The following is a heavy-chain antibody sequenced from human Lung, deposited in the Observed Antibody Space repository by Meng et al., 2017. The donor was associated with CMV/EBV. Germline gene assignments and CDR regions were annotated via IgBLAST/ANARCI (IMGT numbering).Heavy chain of an antibody. CDR3: ARANTAMGPFDS. Sequence: SETLSLXCTVSGYFITTGFHWGWIRQPPGKGLEWIGSIYHSGTTYYNPSLGSRLTMSVDTSKNHFSLKLSSVTAADTAVYYCARANTAMGPFDSWGQGTLVTVS. CDR2: IYHSGTT. J-gene: IGHJ4*02. D-gene: IGHD5-18*01. V-gene: IGHV4-38-2*02. CDR1: GYFITTGFH.